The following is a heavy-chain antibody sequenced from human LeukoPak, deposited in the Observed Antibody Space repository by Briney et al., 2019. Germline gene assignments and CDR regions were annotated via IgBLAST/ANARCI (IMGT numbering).Heavy chain of an antibody. CDR3: ARRPPFRLTMVRAYDY. V-gene: IGHV1-8*01. CDR1: GYTFTSYD. CDR2: MNPNSGNT. J-gene: IGHJ4*02. D-gene: IGHD3-10*01. Sequence: ASVKVSCKASGYTFTSYDINLVRQATGQGLEWMGWMNPNSGNTGYAQKFQGRVTMTRNTSISTAYMELSSLRSEDTAVYYCARRPPFRLTMVRAYDYWGQGTLVTVSS.